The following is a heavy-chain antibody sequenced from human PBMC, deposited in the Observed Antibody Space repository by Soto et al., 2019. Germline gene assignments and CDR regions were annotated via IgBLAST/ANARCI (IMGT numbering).Heavy chain of an antibody. Sequence: QVQLVESGGGVVQPGRSLRLSCEASGFTFRSHGMHWVRQAPGKGLEWLAVIWYDGSEKYYADSVKGRFTISRDTSKNTLYLQMNSLTVEDTAVYYCARWSDNKVVDPWGQGTVVTVS. CDR2: IWYDGSEK. CDR1: GFTFRSHG. CDR3: ARWSDNKVVDP. V-gene: IGHV3-33*01. J-gene: IGHJ5*02. D-gene: IGHD1-1*01.